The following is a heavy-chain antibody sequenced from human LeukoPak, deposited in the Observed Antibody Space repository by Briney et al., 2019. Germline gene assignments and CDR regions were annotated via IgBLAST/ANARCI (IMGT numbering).Heavy chain of an antibody. J-gene: IGHJ4*02. V-gene: IGHV3-23*01. Sequence: PGGSLRLSCAASGFTFSNSAMSWVRQSPGKGLEWVSFISGYSVTTYYADSVQGRFTVSRDNSKKTLYLQMHSLRDEDTAIYYCAKHYGDYFLDFWGQGTLVTVSS. CDR3: AKHYGDYFLDF. CDR2: ISGYSVTT. D-gene: IGHD4-17*01. CDR1: GFTFSNSA.